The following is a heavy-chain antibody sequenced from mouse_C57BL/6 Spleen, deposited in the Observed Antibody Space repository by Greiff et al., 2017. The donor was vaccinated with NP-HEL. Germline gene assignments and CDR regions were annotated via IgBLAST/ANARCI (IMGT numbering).Heavy chain of an antibody. J-gene: IGHJ2*01. V-gene: IGHV5-9*01. Sequence: DVKLVESGGGLVKPGGSLKLSCAASGFTFSSYTMSWVRQTPEKRLEWVATISGGGGNTYYPDSVKGRFTISRDNAKNTLYLQMSSLRSEDTALYYCARHYGSYFDYWGQGTTLTVSS. D-gene: IGHD1-1*01. CDR2: ISGGGGNT. CDR3: ARHYGSYFDY. CDR1: GFTFSSYT.